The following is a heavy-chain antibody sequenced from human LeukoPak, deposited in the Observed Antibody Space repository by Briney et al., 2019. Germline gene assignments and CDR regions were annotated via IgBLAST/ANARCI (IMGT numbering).Heavy chain of an antibody. CDR3: ASYDFWRKAFDI. V-gene: IGHV4-30-4*08. D-gene: IGHD3-3*01. CDR1: GGSISSGDYY. Sequence: SETLSLTCTVSGGSISSGDYYWSWIRQPPGKGLEWIGYIYYSGSTYYNPSLKSRVTISVDTSKNQFSLKLSSVTAADTAVYYCASYDFWRKAFDIWGQGTMVTVSS. J-gene: IGHJ3*02. CDR2: IYYSGST.